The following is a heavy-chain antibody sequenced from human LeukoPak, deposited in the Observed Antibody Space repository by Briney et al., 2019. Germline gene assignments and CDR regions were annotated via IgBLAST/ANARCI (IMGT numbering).Heavy chain of an antibody. V-gene: IGHV2-5*01. J-gene: IGHJ4*02. CDR2: IYWNDDK. Sequence: SGPTLVKPTQTLTLTCTFSGFSLSTSGVGVGWIRQPPGKALECLALIYWNDDKRYSPSLKSRLTITKDTSKNQAVLTMTNMDPVDTATYYCAHRPPTDFWSGGQTYYFDYWGQGTLVTVSS. D-gene: IGHD3-3*01. CDR3: AHRPPTDFWSGGQTYYFDY. CDR1: GFSLSTSGVG.